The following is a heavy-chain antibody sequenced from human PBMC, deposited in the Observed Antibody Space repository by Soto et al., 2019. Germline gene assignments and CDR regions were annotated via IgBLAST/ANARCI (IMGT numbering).Heavy chain of an antibody. J-gene: IGHJ4*02. CDR3: ARQGSY. V-gene: IGHV4-39*01. CDR1: GGSITSSEYY. Sequence: PSETLSLTCTVSGGSITSSEYYWAWIRQPPGKGLQFVGTIYYSGSSYSNPSLKSRLSMSVDTSKNQVSLTLTSVTAADTAVYYCARQGSYWGQGALVTVSS. CDR2: IYYSGSS.